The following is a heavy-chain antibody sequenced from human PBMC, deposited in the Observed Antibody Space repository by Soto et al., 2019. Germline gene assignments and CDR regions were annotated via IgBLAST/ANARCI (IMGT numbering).Heavy chain of an antibody. CDR2: IYYSGST. D-gene: IGHD3-3*01. J-gene: IGHJ6*02. CDR3: ARDKRITIFGVLIVGDPTDYYGIDV. V-gene: IGHV4-30-4*01. Sequence: SETLSLTCTVSGGSISSGDYYWSWIRQPPGKGLEWIGYIYYSGSTYYNPSLKSRVTISVDTSKNQFSLKLSSVTAADTAVYYCARDKRITIFGVLIVGDPTDYYGIDVWGQGTTVTVSS. CDR1: GGSISSGDYY.